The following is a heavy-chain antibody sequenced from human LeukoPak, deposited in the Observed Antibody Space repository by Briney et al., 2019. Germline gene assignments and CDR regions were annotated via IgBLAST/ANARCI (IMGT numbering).Heavy chain of an antibody. J-gene: IGHJ3*02. V-gene: IGHV1-8*01. D-gene: IGHD2-2*01. CDR1: GYTFTSYD. Sequence: GASVKVSCKASGYTFTSYDINWVRQATGQGLEWMGWMNPNSGNTGYAQKFQGRVTMTRNTSISTAYLELSSLRSEDTAVYYCARPLIVVVPAAIYGEDAFDIWGQGTMVTVSS. CDR2: MNPNSGNT. CDR3: ARPLIVVVPAAIYGEDAFDI.